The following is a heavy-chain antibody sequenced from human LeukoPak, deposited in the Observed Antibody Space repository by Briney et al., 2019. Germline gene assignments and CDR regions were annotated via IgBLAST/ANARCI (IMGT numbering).Heavy chain of an antibody. J-gene: IGHJ6*02. V-gene: IGHV3-30-3*01. CDR3: ARDSPWLVTDYYYGMDV. CDR2: ISYDGSNK. CDR1: GFTFSCYA. Sequence: PGGSLRLSCAASGFTFSCYAMHWVRQAPGKGLEWVAVISYDGSNKYYADSVKGRFTISRDNSKNTLYLQMNSLRAEDTAVYYCARDSPWLVTDYYYGMDVWGQGTTVTVSS. D-gene: IGHD2-21*02.